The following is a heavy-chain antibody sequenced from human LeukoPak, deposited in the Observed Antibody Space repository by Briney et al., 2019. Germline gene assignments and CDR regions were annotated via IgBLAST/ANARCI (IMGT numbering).Heavy chain of an antibody. CDR2: IRYDGSNK. CDR3: AKIGYSSSSYYFDY. CDR1: GFTFSSYG. D-gene: IGHD6-13*01. Sequence: GGSLRLSCAASGFTFSSYGMHWVRQAPGKGLEWVAFIRYDGSNKYYADSVKGRFTISRDNSKNTLYLQMNSLRAEDTAVYYCAKIGYSSSSYYFDYWGQGTLVTVSS. V-gene: IGHV3-30*02. J-gene: IGHJ4*02.